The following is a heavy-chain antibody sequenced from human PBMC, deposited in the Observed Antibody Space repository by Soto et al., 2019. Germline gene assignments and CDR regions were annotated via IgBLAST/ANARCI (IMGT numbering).Heavy chain of an antibody. D-gene: IGHD5-18*01. V-gene: IGHV3-9*01. CDR2: ISYNSGTI. J-gene: IGHJ4*02. Sequence: EVQLVESGGGLVQPGRSLRLSCVASGFTFDDYAMQWVRQAPGKGLEWVSGISYNSGTIGYADSVKGRFTISRDNAKNSLYLQMNSLRVEDTALYFCAKGEDRGYSYGPDYWGQGTLVTVSS. CDR3: AKGEDRGYSYGPDY. CDR1: GFTFDDYA.